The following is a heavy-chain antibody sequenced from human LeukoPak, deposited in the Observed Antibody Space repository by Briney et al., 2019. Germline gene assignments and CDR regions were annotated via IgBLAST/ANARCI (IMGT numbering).Heavy chain of an antibody. D-gene: IGHD3-22*01. CDR1: GYTFSSNA. V-gene: IGHV7-4-1*02. CDR2: IDTNTGNP. Sequence: ASVTVSCKASGYTFSSNAINWVRQAPGQGLEWMGWIDTNTGNPTYAQGFTGQFVFSLDTSASTAYLQISSLKAEDTAEYFCARGYDSSGYFSDWGQGTLVTVSS. J-gene: IGHJ4*02. CDR3: ARGYDSSGYFSD.